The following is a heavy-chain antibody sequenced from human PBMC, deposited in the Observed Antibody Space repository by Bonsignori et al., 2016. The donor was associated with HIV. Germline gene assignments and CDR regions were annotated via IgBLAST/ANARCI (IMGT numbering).Heavy chain of an antibody. Sequence: WIRQPPGKGLEWVSYISSSGSTIYYADSVKGRFTISRDNAKNSLYLQMNSLRAEDTAVYYCAREGPTQNFGLGFGDYWGQGTLVTVSS. CDR2: ISSSGSTI. J-gene: IGHJ4*02. CDR3: AREGPTQNFGLGFGDY. V-gene: IGHV3-48*03. D-gene: IGHD3/OR15-3a*01.